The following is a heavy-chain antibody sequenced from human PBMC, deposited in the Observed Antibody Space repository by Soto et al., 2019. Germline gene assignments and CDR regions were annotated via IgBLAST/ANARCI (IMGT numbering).Heavy chain of an antibody. CDR1: GGSFSGYY. D-gene: IGHD5-12*01. Sequence: SETLSLTCAVYGGSFSGYYWSWIRQPPGKGLEWIGEINHSGSTNYNPSLKSRVTISVDTSKNQFSLKLSSVTAEDTAVYYCARGDGYNSGFDYWGQGTLVTVSS. CDR2: INHSGST. J-gene: IGHJ4*02. CDR3: ARGDGYNSGFDY. V-gene: IGHV4-34*01.